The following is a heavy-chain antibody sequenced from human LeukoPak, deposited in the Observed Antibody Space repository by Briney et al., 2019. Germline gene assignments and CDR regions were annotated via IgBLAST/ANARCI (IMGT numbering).Heavy chain of an antibody. J-gene: IGHJ5*02. D-gene: IGHD6-13*01. CDR2: INHSGST. CDR1: GGSFGGYY. V-gene: IGHV4-34*01. Sequence: PSETLSLTCAVYGGSFGGYYWSWIRQPPGKGLEWIGEINHSGSTNYNPSLKSRVTISVDTSKNQFSLKLSSVTAADTAVYYCARGRVASIAAATRGWFDPWGQGTLVTVSS. CDR3: ARGRVASIAAATRGWFDP.